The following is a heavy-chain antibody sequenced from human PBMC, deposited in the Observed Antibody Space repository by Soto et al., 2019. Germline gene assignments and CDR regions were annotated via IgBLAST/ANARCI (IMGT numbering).Heavy chain of an antibody. Sequence: GGSLRLSCAASGFTFSSYAMSWVRQAPGKGLEWVSAISGSGGSTYYADSVKGRFTISRDNSKNTLYLQMNSLRAEDTAVYYCAKGEPSSSEFYYYYGMDVWGQGTTVTVSS. J-gene: IGHJ6*02. D-gene: IGHD6-6*01. V-gene: IGHV3-23*01. CDR1: GFTFSSYA. CDR3: AKGEPSSSEFYYYYGMDV. CDR2: ISGSGGST.